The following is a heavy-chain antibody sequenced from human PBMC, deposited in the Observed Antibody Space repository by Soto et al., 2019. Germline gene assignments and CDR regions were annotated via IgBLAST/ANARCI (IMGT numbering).Heavy chain of an antibody. Sequence: GESLKISCKGSGYSFTSDWIGWVRQMAGKGLEWMGIIYPGDSDTRYSPSFQGQVTISADKSISTAYLQWRSLKASDTAMYYCARIGQLAYCSGGSCYPKPTKINYYYYGMDVWGQGTTVTVSS. D-gene: IGHD2-15*01. V-gene: IGHV5-51*01. CDR2: IYPGDSDT. J-gene: IGHJ6*02. CDR1: GYSFTSDW. CDR3: ARIGQLAYCSGGSCYPKPTKINYYYYGMDV.